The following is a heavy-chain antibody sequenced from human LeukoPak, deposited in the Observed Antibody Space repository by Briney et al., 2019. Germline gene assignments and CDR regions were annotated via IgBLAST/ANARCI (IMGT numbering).Heavy chain of an antibody. Sequence: GSXXXYYWSWIRQPPGKGLEWIGEINHSGSTNYNPSLKSRVTISVDTSKNQFSLKLSSVTAADTAVYYCAREISGSVSYYFDYWGQGTLVTVSS. D-gene: IGHD3-10*01. V-gene: IGHV4-34*01. CDR3: AREISGSVSYYFDY. J-gene: IGHJ4*02. CDR2: INHSGST. CDR1: GSXXXYY.